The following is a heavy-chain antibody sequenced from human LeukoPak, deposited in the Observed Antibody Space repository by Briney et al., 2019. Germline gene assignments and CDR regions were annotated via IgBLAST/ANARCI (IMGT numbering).Heavy chain of an antibody. CDR1: GFTFSDTL. CDR3: TKGGYSTSWYWIY. CDR2: IKPDGSEK. J-gene: IGHJ4*02. D-gene: IGHD2-2*01. V-gene: IGHV3-7*03. Sequence: PGGSLRLSCAASGFTFSDTLMTWVRQAPGKGLEWAATIKPDGSEKYYVDSVRGRFTITRVNAENSLYLRMNSLRAEDTAVYHCTKGGYSTSWYWIYWGQGTLVTVSS.